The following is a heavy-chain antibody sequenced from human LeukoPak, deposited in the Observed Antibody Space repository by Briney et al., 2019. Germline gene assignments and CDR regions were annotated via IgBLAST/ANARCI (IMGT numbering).Heavy chain of an antibody. CDR1: GFSFSSYG. D-gene: IGHD4-11*01. J-gene: IGHJ4*02. CDR3: AKGYSY. Sequence: GGSLRLSCAASGFSFSSYGMHWVRQAPGKGLEWVTFIYYDGNNKFYADSVKGRFTVSRDNSKNTLYLQMNSLRPEDTAVYYCAKGYSYWGQGTLVTVSS. V-gene: IGHV3-30*02. CDR2: IYYDGNNK.